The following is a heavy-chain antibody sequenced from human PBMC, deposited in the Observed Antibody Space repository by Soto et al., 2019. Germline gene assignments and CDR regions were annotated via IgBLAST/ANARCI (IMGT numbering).Heavy chain of an antibody. CDR1: GFSASSNY. Sequence: GXSLRLSCAASGFSASSNYMSWVRQAPWKGLECVSLIYSGGSTYYADSVKGRFTISRHNFNNTLYLQMNSLRSDDTAVYYCATRSVTAPRWGQGTLVTVSS. V-gene: IGHV3-53*04. CDR2: IYSGGST. CDR3: ATRSVTAPR. J-gene: IGHJ4*02. D-gene: IGHD4-17*01.